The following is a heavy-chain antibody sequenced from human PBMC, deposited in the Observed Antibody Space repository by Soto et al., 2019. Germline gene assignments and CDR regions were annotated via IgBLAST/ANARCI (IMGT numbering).Heavy chain of an antibody. V-gene: IGHV4-31*03. CDR2: MYYSGST. CDR1: GGSINSGGYY. D-gene: IGHD6-13*01. J-gene: IGHJ4*02. CDR3: ARGYRQSGYSSSWVFDY. Sequence: QVQLRESGPGLVRPSQTLSLTCTVSGGSINSGGYYWNWIRQHPGKGLECIGYMYYSGSTYYNPFLRSRVIISADTSENHFSLKLSSVTAVDTAVYFCARGYRQSGYSSSWVFDYWGQGTLVNVSS.